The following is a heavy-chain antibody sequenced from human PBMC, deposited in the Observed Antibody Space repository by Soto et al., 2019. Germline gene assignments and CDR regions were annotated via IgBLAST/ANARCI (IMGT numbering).Heavy chain of an antibody. J-gene: IGHJ2*01. CDR2: FSYSGSL. CDR1: GGSSRAYH. V-gene: IGHV4-34*01. Sequence: ASETLSLTCSVYGGSSRAYHWSWIRQSPGEGLEWIGEFSYSGSLNYNPSLKRRVAVSLDTSTDHLSLTMTSVTAADTGVYFCAGGPRYWSFALWGRGTLVTVSS. D-gene: IGHD1-20*01. CDR3: AGGPRYWSFAL.